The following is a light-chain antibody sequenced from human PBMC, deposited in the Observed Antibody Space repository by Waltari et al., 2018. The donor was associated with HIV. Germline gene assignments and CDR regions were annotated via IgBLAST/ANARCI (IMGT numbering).Light chain of an antibody. Sequence: DIQLTQSPSFLCASVGDRVPIPCLARQGISSNLAWYQHKPGQAPTLLIYAASSLPTGVPSRFSGSGSGTEFTLTVRRLQPEDFATYFCQHLNSFPPFTFGPGTTVDVK. CDR3: QHLNSFPPFT. CDR2: AAS. V-gene: IGKV1-9*01. J-gene: IGKJ3*01. CDR1: QGISSN.